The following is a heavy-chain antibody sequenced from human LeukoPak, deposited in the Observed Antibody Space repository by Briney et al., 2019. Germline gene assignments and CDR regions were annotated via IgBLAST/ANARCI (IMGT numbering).Heavy chain of an antibody. D-gene: IGHD3-10*01. CDR2: IRYDRSDK. CDR3: ARRGGTYIGFFDY. CDR1: GFTFSTYD. Sequence: GGSLRLSCAAPGFTFSTYDTHWGRQAPGKGRGWVAFIRYDRSDKLYADSVKGRFTISRDNSKNTLYLQMNSLRAEDTAMYYCARRGGTYIGFFDYWGQGTLVTVSS. J-gene: IGHJ4*02. V-gene: IGHV3-30*02.